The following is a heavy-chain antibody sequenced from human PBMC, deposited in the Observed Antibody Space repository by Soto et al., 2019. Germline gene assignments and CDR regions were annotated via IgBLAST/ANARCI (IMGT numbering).Heavy chain of an antibody. Sequence: GESLKISCQASGYTFTNYWIAWVRQMSGKGLEWVGVIYPDDADTTYGPTFQGQVTISADKSLNTAYLQWSRLEVPDTAMYFCARSIYGTGGYYSDYWGQGTQVTVS. V-gene: IGHV5-51*01. CDR3: ARSIYGTGGYYSDY. CDR2: IYPDDADT. D-gene: IGHD3-10*01. CDR1: GYTFTNYW. J-gene: IGHJ4*02.